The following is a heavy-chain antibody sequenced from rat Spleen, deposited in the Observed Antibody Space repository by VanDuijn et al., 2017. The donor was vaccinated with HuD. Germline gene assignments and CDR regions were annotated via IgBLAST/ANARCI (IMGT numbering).Heavy chain of an antibody. V-gene: IGHV5S11*01. CDR1: GFTFSHYY. J-gene: IGHJ2*01. D-gene: IGHD1-2*01. Sequence: EVQLVESGGGLVQPGRSMKLSCAASGFTFSHYYMAWVRQAPTRGLGWVASISTGGGSTYYRDSVKGRFTISRDNAKSSLYLQMDSLRSEETATYYCATGITIKWGQGVMVTVSS. CDR3: ATGITIK. CDR2: ISTGGGST.